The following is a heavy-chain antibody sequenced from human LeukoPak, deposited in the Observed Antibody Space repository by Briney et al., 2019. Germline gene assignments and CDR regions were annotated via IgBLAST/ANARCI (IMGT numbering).Heavy chain of an antibody. J-gene: IGHJ4*02. Sequence: ASVKVSCKASGYTFTSYYMHWVRQAPGQGLEWMGIINPSGGTTRHAQRFQGRVTMTRDTSTSTVYMELSSLRSKDTAVYYCARTRGYSDYELDYWGQGTLVTVSS. V-gene: IGHV1-46*01. CDR1: GYTFTSYY. CDR3: ARTRGYSDYELDY. CDR2: INPSGGTT. D-gene: IGHD5-12*01.